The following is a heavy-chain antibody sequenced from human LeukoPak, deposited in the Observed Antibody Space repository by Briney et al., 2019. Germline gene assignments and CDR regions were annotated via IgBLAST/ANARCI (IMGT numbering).Heavy chain of an antibody. J-gene: IGHJ5*02. Sequence: SVKVSCKASGGTFSSYPITWLRQAPGQGLEWMGRIIPILGIANYAQKFQGRVTITADKSTSTAYMELSSLRSEDTAVYYCARDPHYSYDFWTGNWFDPWGQGTLVTVSS. CDR2: IIPILGIA. CDR1: GGTFSSYP. CDR3: ARDPHYSYDFWTGNWFDP. D-gene: IGHD3-3*01. V-gene: IGHV1-69*04.